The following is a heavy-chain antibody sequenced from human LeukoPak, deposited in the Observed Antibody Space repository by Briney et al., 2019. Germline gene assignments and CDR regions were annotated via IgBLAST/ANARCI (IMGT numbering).Heavy chain of an antibody. CDR3: ARQISITMVRGVIYYYYYYMDV. V-gene: IGHV3-7*01. CDR1: GFTLSSYW. CDR2: IKQDGSEK. Sequence: PGGSLRLSCAASGFTLSSYWMSWARHAPGKGLEWVANIKQDGSEKYYVDSLKGRFTISRDNAKNSLYLQMNSLRAEDTAVYYCARQISITMVRGVIYYYYYYMDVWGKGTTVTVSS. J-gene: IGHJ6*03. D-gene: IGHD3-10*01.